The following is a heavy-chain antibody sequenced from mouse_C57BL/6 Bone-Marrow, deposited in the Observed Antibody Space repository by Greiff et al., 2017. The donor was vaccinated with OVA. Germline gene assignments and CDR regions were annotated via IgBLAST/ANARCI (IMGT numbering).Heavy chain of an antibody. J-gene: IGHJ1*03. Sequence: VQLQQPGAELVKPGASVKMSCKASGYTFTSYWITWVKQRPGQGLEWIGDIYPGSSNTNYNEKFKSKATLTVDTSSSTAYMQLSSLTSEDSAFYYGASGYFDVWGTGTTVTVSS. V-gene: IGHV1-55*01. CDR2: IYPGSSNT. CDR1: GYTFTSYW. CDR3: ASGYFDV.